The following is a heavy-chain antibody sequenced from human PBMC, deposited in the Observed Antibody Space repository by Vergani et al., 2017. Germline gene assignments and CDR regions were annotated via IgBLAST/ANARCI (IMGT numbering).Heavy chain of an antibody. CDR1: GGSISSGSYY. CDR3: ARGLRGIAAAGAFDP. Sequence: QVQLQESGPGLVKPSQTLSLTCTVSGGSISSGSYYWSWIRQPAGKGLEWIGRIYTSGSTTYNPSLKSRVTISVDTSKNQFSLKLSSVTAADTAVYYCARGLRGIAAAGAFDPWGQGTLVTVSS. CDR2: IYTSGST. V-gene: IGHV4-61*02. D-gene: IGHD6-13*01. J-gene: IGHJ5*02.